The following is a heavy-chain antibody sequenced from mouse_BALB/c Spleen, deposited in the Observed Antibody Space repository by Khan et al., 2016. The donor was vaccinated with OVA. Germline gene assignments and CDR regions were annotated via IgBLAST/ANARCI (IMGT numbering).Heavy chain of an antibody. CDR2: ISSIGST. J-gene: IGHJ4*01. CDR1: GYSITSDYA. D-gene: IGHD2-3*01. V-gene: IGHV3-2*02. Sequence: EVELKESGPGLVKPSQSLSLTCTVTGYSITSDYAWNWIRQFPGNKLEWMGYISSIGSTNYNPALKSRISITRDTSKNQFFLQLNSVTTEDTATNYCARDGSRYNYAMDYWGQGTSVTVSS. CDR3: ARDGSRYNYAMDY.